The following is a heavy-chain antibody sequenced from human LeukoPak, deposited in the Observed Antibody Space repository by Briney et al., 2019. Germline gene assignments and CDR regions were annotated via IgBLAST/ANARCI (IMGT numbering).Heavy chain of an antibody. V-gene: IGHV1-46*01. D-gene: IGHD3-10*01. J-gene: IGHJ4*02. CDR2: INPSGGST. Sequence: ASVKVSCKASGYTFTGYYMHWVRQAPGQGLEWMGIINPSGGSTSYAQKFQGRVTMTRDTSISTAYMELSRLRSDDTAVYYCAGAGGDYWGQGTLVTVSS. CDR3: AGAGGDY. CDR1: GYTFTGYY.